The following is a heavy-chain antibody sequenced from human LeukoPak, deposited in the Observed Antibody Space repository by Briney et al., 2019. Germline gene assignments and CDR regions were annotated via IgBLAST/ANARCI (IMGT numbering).Heavy chain of an antibody. V-gene: IGHV3-23*01. CDR1: GFTFSSYA. J-gene: IGHJ6*03. CDR3: GKGLDSPNYYMDV. D-gene: IGHD3-22*01. CDR2: ISGSGGST. Sequence: GGSLRLSCAASGFTFSSYAMSWVRQAPGKGLEWVSAISGSGGSTYYADSVKGRFTIPRDNSKNTLYLQMNSLRAEDTAVYYCGKGLDSPNYYMDVWGKGTTVTVS.